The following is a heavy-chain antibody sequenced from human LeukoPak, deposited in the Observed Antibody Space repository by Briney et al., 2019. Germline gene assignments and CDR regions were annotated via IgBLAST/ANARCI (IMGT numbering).Heavy chain of an antibody. J-gene: IGHJ4*02. D-gene: IGHD4-23*01. CDR2: INHSGST. Sequence: SETLSLTCAVYGGSFSGYYWSWIRQPPGKGLEWIGEINHSGSTNYNPSLKSRVTISVDTSKNQFSLKLSSVTAADTAVYYCARDPELDYGGHAFDYWGQGTLVTVSS. CDR1: GGSFSGYY. V-gene: IGHV4-34*09. CDR3: ARDPELDYGGHAFDY.